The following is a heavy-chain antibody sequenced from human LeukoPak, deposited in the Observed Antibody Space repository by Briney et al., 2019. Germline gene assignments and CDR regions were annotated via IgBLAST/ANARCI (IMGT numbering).Heavy chain of an antibody. CDR1: GGSIGSSNDY. J-gene: IGHJ4*02. CDR3: ASEGGSGSLDY. CDR2: IYYSGST. D-gene: IGHD3-10*01. V-gene: IGHV4-31*03. Sequence: KSSETLSLTCSVSGGSIGSSNDYWSWIRQHPGKGLEWIGYIYYSGSTYYNPSLKSRVTISVDTSKNQFSLKLSSVTAADTAVYYCASEGGSGSLDYWGQGTLVTVSS.